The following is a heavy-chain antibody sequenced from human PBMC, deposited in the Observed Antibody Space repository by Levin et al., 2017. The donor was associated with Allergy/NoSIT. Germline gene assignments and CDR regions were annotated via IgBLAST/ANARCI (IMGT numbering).Heavy chain of an antibody. Sequence: SQTLSLTCTVSGASIRASHFYWGWIRQPPGKGQEWIGSVYYTGDTYYNSSLGSRVTISVDTSENQFSLKLSSVTAADTALYYCARHKYGEGTHYTGGGWIIDYWGQGTPVTVSS. CDR1: GASIRASHFY. D-gene: IGHD3-10*01. CDR3: ARHKYGEGTHYTGGGWIIDY. V-gene: IGHV4-39*01. CDR2: VYYTGDT. J-gene: IGHJ4*01.